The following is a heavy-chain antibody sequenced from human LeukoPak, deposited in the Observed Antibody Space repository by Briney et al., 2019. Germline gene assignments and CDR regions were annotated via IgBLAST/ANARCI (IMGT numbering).Heavy chain of an antibody. Sequence: GSLRLSCAASGFTFSNAWMSWVRQAPGKGLEWVSAISGSGGSTYYADSVKGRFTISRDNSKNTLYLQMNSLRAEDTATYYCTRVSLYQLQDYWGQGTLVTVSS. CDR3: TRVSLYQLQDY. CDR2: ISGSGGST. CDR1: GFTFSNAW. D-gene: IGHD3-16*01. J-gene: IGHJ4*02. V-gene: IGHV3-23*01.